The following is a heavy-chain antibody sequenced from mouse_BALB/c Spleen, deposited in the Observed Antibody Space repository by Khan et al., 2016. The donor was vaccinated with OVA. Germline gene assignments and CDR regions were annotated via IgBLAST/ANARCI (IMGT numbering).Heavy chain of an antibody. CDR1: GYSITSGYA. D-gene: IGHD3-3*01. J-gene: IGHJ3*01. CDR2: ITYSGRT. V-gene: IGHV3-2*02. Sequence: EVQLQESGPGLVKPSQSLSLTCTVTGYSITSGYAWNWIRQFPGNKLEWMGYITYSGRTSYTPSLKSRISITRDTSKNQFFLQLNSVTTEDTATYYCVRGRAYWGQGTLVTVSA. CDR3: VRGRAY.